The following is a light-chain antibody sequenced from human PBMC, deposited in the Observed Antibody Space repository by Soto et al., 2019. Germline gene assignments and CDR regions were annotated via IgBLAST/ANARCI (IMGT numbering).Light chain of an antibody. J-gene: IGKJ4*01. CDR1: QSVSSRY. Sequence: EIVLTQSPCTLSLSPGEGGKLSCRASQSVSSRYLAWYQQKPGKPPRLLIYGASSRATGIPDRLSGSGSGTDLTLTISGLETEDFAVYLCQQYDSSTSTFGGGTKVDI. V-gene: IGKV3-20*01. CDR2: GAS. CDR3: QQYDSSTST.